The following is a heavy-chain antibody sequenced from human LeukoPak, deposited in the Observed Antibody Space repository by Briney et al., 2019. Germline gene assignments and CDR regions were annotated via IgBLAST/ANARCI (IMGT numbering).Heavy chain of an antibody. V-gene: IGHV3-23*01. CDR2: IGSDGKT. CDR3: ARQADRGGWWIDY. CDR1: GFSISNYA. J-gene: IGHJ4*02. D-gene: IGHD6-19*01. Sequence: GGSLRLSCAASGFSISNYAMPWVRQAPGKGLEWVSAIGSDGKTYYADSVKGRFTISRDNSKNTLYLQMNSLRAEDTAVYHCARQADRGGWWIDYWGQGALVAVSS.